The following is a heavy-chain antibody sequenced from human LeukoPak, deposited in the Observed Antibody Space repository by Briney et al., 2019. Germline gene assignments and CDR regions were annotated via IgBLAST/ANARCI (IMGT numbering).Heavy chain of an antibody. V-gene: IGHV4-39*01. CDR2: TYYSGST. J-gene: IGHJ5*02. CDR3: ARREANWFDP. Sequence: SETLSLTCSVSGGSIGSKSHYWGWIRQPPGKGLEWISYTYYSGSTYYNLSLKSRVTISVDTSKNQFSLKLSSVTAADTAVYFCARREANWFDPWGQGYLVTVSS. CDR1: GGSIGSKSHY.